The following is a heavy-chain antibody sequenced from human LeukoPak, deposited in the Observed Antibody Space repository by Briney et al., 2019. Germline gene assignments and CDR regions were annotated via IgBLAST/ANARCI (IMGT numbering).Heavy chain of an antibody. J-gene: IGHJ5*02. Sequence: PGGSLRLSCAASGFTVGSNYMSWVRQAPGMGLEWVSVIYSGGNTYYADSVKGRFTISRDNSKNTPYLQMNTLRAEDTAVYFCVRQVGSSRVTGDWFDPWGQGTPVTVSS. D-gene: IGHD6-13*01. CDR3: VRQVGSSRVTGDWFDP. CDR2: IYSGGNT. V-gene: IGHV3-53*01. CDR1: GFTVGSNY.